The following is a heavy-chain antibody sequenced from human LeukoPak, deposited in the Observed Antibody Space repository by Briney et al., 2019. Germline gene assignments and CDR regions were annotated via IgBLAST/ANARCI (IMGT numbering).Heavy chain of an antibody. CDR1: GCTFSSYE. CDR2: ISSSGSTI. CDR3: ARIGGYSYGSFDY. J-gene: IGHJ4*02. D-gene: IGHD5-18*01. Sequence: GRSLRLSCAASGCTFSSYEMDWVHQAPGKGLEWVSYISSSGSTIYYADSVKGRFAISRDNAKNSLYLQMNSLRAEDRAVYYCARIGGYSYGSFDYWGQGTLVTVSS. V-gene: IGHV3-48*03.